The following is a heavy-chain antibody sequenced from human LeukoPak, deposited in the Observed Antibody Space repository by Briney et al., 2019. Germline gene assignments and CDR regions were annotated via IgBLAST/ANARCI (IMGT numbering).Heavy chain of an antibody. D-gene: IGHD1-1*01. J-gene: IGHJ3*02. Sequence: PGGSLRLSCGASGFTFSSYSMNWVRQAPGKGREWVSYISSSCSTIYYADSVKGRFTISRDNAKNSLYLQMNSLSAEDTAVYYCAREVEHAFDIWGQGTMVTVSS. CDR3: AREVEHAFDI. CDR1: GFTFSSYS. V-gene: IGHV3-48*01. CDR2: ISSSCSTI.